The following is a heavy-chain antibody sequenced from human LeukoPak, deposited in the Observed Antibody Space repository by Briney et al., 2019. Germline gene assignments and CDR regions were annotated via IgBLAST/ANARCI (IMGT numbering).Heavy chain of an antibody. CDR3: ASKGCTGGNCKHYFDY. CDR2: IKQDGSEE. V-gene: IGHV3-7*03. J-gene: IGHJ4*02. CDR1: GFTFNIHW. Sequence: PGGSLRLSCAASGFTFNIHWMTWVRQTPGRGLEWVANIKQDGSEEYYVDSVKGRFTISRDNAKNSLYLQMNSLRAEDTAVYYCASKGCTGGNCKHYFDYWGQGTLVTVAS. D-gene: IGHD2-8*02.